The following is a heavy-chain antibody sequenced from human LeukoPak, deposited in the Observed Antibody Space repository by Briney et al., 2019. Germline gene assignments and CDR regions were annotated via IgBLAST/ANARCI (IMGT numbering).Heavy chain of an antibody. Sequence: GASVKVSCKASGGTFSSYAISWVRQAPGQGLEWMGGIIPIFGTANYAQKFQGRVTITADESTSTAYMELSSLRSEDTAVYYCARAVLLWFGELKRSWFDPWGQGTLVTVSS. D-gene: IGHD3-10*01. CDR2: IIPIFGTA. CDR1: GGTFSSYA. V-gene: IGHV1-69*13. J-gene: IGHJ5*02. CDR3: ARAVLLWFGELKRSWFDP.